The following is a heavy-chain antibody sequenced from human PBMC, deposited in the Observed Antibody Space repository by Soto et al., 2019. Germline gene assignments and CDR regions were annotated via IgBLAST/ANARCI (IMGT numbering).Heavy chain of an antibody. Sequence: ASVKVSCKASGGTFSSYAISWVRQAPGQGLEWMGGIIPIFGTANYAQKFQGRVTITADESTSTAYMELSSLRSEDTAVYYCASVNVPVYSPAYLDVWGQGTTVTVSS. J-gene: IGHJ6*02. CDR1: GGTFSSYA. V-gene: IGHV1-69*13. CDR3: ASVNVPVYSPAYLDV. CDR2: IIPIFGTA. D-gene: IGHD2-8*01.